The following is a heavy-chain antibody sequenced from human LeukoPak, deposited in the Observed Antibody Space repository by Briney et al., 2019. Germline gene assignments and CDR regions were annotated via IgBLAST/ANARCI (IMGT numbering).Heavy chain of an antibody. CDR1: GGTFSSYA. CDR3: ARGGKQLAVRYFDY. CDR2: INPNSGGT. V-gene: IGHV1-2*02. Sequence: ASVKVSCKASGGTFSSYAISWVRQAPGQGLEWMGWINPNSGGTNYAQKFQGRVTMTRDTSISTAYMELSRLRSDDTAVYYCARGGKQLAVRYFDYWGQGTLVTVSS. J-gene: IGHJ4*02. D-gene: IGHD6-13*01.